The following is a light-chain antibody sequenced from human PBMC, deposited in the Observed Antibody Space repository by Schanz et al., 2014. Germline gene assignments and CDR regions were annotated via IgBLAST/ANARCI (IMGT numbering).Light chain of an antibody. CDR2: STN. CDR3: VLYMGSGIWV. CDR1: SGSVSTSFY. Sequence: QTVVTQEPSFSVSPGGTVTLTCGLTSGSVSTSFYPSWYQQTSGQAPRTLIYSTNIRSSGVPDRFSGSILENKAALTITGAQAEDESDYYCVLYMGSGIWVFGGGTKLTVL. J-gene: IGLJ3*02. V-gene: IGLV8-61*01.